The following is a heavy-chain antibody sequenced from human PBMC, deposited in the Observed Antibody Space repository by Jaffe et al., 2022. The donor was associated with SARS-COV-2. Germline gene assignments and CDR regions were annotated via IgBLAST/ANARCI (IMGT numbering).Heavy chain of an antibody. CDR3: AGPAGGTNGVYLKVRDYYYYGMDV. V-gene: IGHV1-46*01. CDR1: GYTFTSYY. Sequence: QVQLVQSGAEVKKPGASVKVSCKASGYTFTSYYMHWVRQAPGQGLEWMGIINPSGGSTSYAQKFQGRVTMTRDTSTSTVYMELSSLRSEDTAVYYCAGPAGGTNGVYLKVRDYYYYGMDVWGQGTTVTVSS. CDR2: INPSGGST. J-gene: IGHJ6*02. D-gene: IGHD2-8*01.